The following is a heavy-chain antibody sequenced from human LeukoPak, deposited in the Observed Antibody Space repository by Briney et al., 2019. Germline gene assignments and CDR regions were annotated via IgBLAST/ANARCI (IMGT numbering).Heavy chain of an antibody. CDR1: GFTFSAYA. CDR3: ARDRGRAVAGTGFDP. CDR2: FGSDNKP. J-gene: IGHJ5*02. D-gene: IGHD6-19*01. Sequence: GSLRLPCEASGFTFSAYAMTWVPQAPGKGLEWVSSFGSDNKPHYSQSVKGRFAISRDNTKSMLFLQLNSVRAEDTAVYYSARDRGRAVAGTGFDPWGQGALVTVSS. V-gene: IGHV3-23*01.